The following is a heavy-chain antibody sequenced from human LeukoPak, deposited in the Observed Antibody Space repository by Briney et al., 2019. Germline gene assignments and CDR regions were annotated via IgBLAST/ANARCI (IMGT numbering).Heavy chain of an antibody. V-gene: IGHV4-59*08. CDR2: IHYTGST. CDR1: GGSISSYY. Sequence: SETLSLTCTVSGGSISSYYWSWIRQPPGKGLEWLGYIHYTGSTYYYPSLKSRVIISLDRSKNQVSLKLSSVTAADTALYYCARMGTYTGAWYDEYSYYYYMDVWGKGTTVTVSS. D-gene: IGHD3-16*01. CDR3: ARMGTYTGAWYDEYSYYYYMDV. J-gene: IGHJ6*03.